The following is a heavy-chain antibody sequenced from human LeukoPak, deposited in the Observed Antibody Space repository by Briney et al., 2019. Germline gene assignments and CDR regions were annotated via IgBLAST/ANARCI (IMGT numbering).Heavy chain of an antibody. CDR3: ARGGIAAAGTLDC. D-gene: IGHD6-13*01. CDR1: GGSISSGTYY. CDR2: LYTSGST. V-gene: IGHV4-61*02. Sequence: ASQTLSLTCTVSGGSISSGTYYWSWIRQPAGKGLEWIGRLYTSGSTNYNPSLKSRVTISVDTSKNQFSLKLSSVTAADTAMCYCARGGIAAAGTLDCWGQGTLVTVSS. J-gene: IGHJ4*01.